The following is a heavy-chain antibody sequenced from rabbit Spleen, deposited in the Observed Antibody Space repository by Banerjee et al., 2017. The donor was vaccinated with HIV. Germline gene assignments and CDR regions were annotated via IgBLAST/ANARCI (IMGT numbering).Heavy chain of an antibody. V-gene: IGHV1S40*01. Sequence: QQLVESGGGLVKPGASLTLTCIASGVSFSGNSYMCWVRQAPGKGLEWIACAYAGSSGSTYSATWAKGRFTISKTSSTTVTLQMTSLTGADTATYFCARGDVGGGSGLDLWGQGTLVTVS. CDR3: ARGDVGGGSGLDL. CDR2: AYAGSSGST. J-gene: IGHJ6*01. D-gene: IGHD1-1*01. CDR1: GVSFSGNSY.